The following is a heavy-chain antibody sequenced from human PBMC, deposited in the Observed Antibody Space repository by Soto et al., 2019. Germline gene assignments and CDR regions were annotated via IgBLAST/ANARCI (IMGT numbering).Heavy chain of an antibody. CDR2: INHSGIP. D-gene: IGHD2-15*01. CDR1: GGSFSGYY. CDR3: ARAAPRYCSGGSCYSGRDY. Sequence: QVQLQQWGAGLLKPSETLSLTCAVYGGSFSGYYWSWIRQPPGKGLEWIGEINHSGIPNYNPSLKCVVTTALDTSKAQFSLKLSSVTAADTAVYYCARAAPRYCSGGSCYSGRDYWGPGTLVTVSS. V-gene: IGHV4-34*01. J-gene: IGHJ4*02.